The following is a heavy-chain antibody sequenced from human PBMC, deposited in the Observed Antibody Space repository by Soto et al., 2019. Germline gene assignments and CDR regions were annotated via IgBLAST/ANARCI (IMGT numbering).Heavy chain of an antibody. CDR3: AREWSISVDRPGY. D-gene: IGHD6-19*01. CDR2: ISNDGGNT. CDR1: EFTFSSYT. V-gene: IGHV3-30-3*01. J-gene: IGHJ4*01. Sequence: QVQLVESGGGVVQPGRSLKLSCAASEFTFSSYTMYWVRQAPGTGLEWVAGISNDGGNTYYLDSVKGRFTISRDNSKNPIYQEMNSVRVEVTAVYYWAREWSISVDRPGYWGQEALATVCS.